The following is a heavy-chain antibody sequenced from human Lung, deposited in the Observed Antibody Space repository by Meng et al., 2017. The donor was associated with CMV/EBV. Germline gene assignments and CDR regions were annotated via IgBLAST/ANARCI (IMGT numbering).Heavy chain of an antibody. J-gene: IGHJ4*02. D-gene: IGHD2-21*01. CDR2: VTGSGAPT. V-gene: IGHV3-23*01. Sequence: GESLKISCAASGFTFRDVWMAWVRQVPGKGLEWVSTVTGSGAPTYYADSVMGRFTISRDNSRNTLSLEMRSLRAEDTAIYYCASGNNAGQWIVFEYWGLGXLVTVSS. CDR3: ASGNNAGQWIVFEY. CDR1: GFTFRDVW.